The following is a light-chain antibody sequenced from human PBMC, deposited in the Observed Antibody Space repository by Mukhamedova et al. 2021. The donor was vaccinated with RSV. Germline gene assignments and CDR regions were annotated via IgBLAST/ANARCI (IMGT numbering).Light chain of an antibody. CDR1: DVGAYNY. CDR2: EVS. J-gene: IGLJ2*01. CDR3: SSYTSITSTLL. Sequence: DVGAYNYVSWYQQHPGKAPKLMIYEVSNRPSGVSNRFSGSKSGSTASLTISGLQAEDEADYYCSSYTSITSTLLFGGGTKLTVL. V-gene: IGLV2-14*01.